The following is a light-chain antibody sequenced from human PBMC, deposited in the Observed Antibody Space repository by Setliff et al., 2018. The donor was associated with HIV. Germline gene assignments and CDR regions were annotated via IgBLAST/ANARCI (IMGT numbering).Light chain of an antibody. CDR3: SSYTSSSTLV. CDR1: SSDVGSYKY. Sequence: QSVLTQPASVSGSPGQSIAISCTGTSSDVGSYKYVSWYQQHPGKAPKLMIYDVSNRPSGVSNRFSGSKSGNTASLTISGLQAEDEADYYCSSYTSSSTLVFGTGTKVTVL. J-gene: IGLJ1*01. V-gene: IGLV2-14*03. CDR2: DVS.